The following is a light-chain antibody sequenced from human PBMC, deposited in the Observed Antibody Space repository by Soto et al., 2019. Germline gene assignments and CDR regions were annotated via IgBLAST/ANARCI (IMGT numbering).Light chain of an antibody. CDR2: KNN. J-gene: IGLJ3*02. CDR3: QSYDNILSGPL. CDR1: GSNVGASYD. Sequence: QLVLTQPPSVSGAPGQTITMSCTGSGSNVGASYDVHWYQALPGAGPRLLIYKNNNRPSGVPDRFSGSKSGTSASLAITGLRAEDEADYYCQSYDNILSGPLFGGGTKLTVL. V-gene: IGLV1-40*01.